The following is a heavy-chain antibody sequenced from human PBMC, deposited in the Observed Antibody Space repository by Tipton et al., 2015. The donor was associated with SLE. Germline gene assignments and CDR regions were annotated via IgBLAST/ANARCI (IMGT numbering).Heavy chain of an antibody. CDR2: NSDSGST. V-gene: IGHV4-59*08. CDR1: GGSISNYY. J-gene: IGHJ4*02. CDR3: ATRGAFGVVTFFDS. D-gene: IGHD3-3*01. Sequence: TLSLTCTVSGGSISNYYWNWIRQPPGKGLEWIGYNSDSGSTNYNSSLKSRVTISVDTSKKQFSLKLTSVTAADTAMYYCATRGAFGVVTFFDSWGQGTLVTVSS.